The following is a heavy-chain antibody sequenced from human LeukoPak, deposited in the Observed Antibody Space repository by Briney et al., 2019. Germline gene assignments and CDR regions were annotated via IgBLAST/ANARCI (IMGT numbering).Heavy chain of an antibody. CDR2: IYSGGST. V-gene: IGHV3-53*01. Sequence: PRGSLRLSCAASGFTVSSNYMSWVRQAPGKRLEWVSVIYSGGSTYYADSVKGRFTISRDNSKNTLYLQMNSLRAEDTAVYYCARDSYGDYYFDYWGQGTLVTVSS. CDR3: ARDSYGDYYFDY. J-gene: IGHJ4*02. CDR1: GFTVSSNY. D-gene: IGHD4-17*01.